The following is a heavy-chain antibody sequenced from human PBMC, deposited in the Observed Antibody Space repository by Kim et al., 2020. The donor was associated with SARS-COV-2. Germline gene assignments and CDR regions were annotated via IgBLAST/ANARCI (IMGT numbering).Heavy chain of an antibody. D-gene: IGHD6-19*01. CDR3: AKNSGWYDA. Sequence: GGSLRLSCIASGFSFSTNDMTWVRQAPGKGPEWVATVMGRGGDIYVADYVRGRFIMSRDISYNALDLQMNSLRVEDTAIYYCAKNSGWYDAWGQGLLVTVSS. J-gene: IGHJ5*02. CDR1: GFSFSTND. V-gene: IGHV3-23*01. CDR2: VMGRGGDI.